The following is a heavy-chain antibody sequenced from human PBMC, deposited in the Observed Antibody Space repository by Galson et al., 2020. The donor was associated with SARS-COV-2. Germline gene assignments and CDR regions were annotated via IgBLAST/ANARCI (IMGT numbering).Heavy chain of an antibody. CDR3: ASQYSSSWYAEYFQH. D-gene: IGHD6-13*01. CDR2: IYYSGST. Sequence: SATLSLTCTVSGGSISSGDYYWSWIRQPPGKGLEWIGYIYYSGSTYYNPSLKSRVTISVDTSKNQFSLKLSSVTAADTAVYYCASQYSSSWYAEYFQHWGQGTLFTVSS. J-gene: IGHJ1*01. CDR1: GGSISSGDYY. V-gene: IGHV4-30-4*01.